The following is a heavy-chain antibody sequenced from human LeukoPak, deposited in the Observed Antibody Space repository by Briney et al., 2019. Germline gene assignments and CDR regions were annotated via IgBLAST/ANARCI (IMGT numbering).Heavy chain of an antibody. CDR3: AKVGEVSLDS. D-gene: IGHD2-21*01. Sequence: GGSLRLSCAASGFRFDSYAMYWVRQPPGKGLEWVSGISYNSGSIGYEDSVKGRFTVSRDNAKSSLILQMNSLRPEDTAVYFCAKVGEVSLDSWGQGTLVTVSS. J-gene: IGHJ4*02. CDR2: ISYNSGSI. V-gene: IGHV3-9*01. CDR1: GFRFDSYA.